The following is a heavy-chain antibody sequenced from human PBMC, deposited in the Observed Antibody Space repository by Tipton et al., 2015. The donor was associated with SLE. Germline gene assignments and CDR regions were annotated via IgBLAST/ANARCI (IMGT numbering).Heavy chain of an antibody. CDR2: VSHTAGT. CDR1: GGSFSGYF. J-gene: IGHJ4*02. Sequence: TLSLTCAVDGGSFSGYFWTWIRQPPGKGLEWIGEVSHTAGTDYNPALKSRVSFSIDTSKHQFSLKLNSVTAADTAVYYCARRHYSGPFDSWGQGTLVTVSS. D-gene: IGHD5-12*01. V-gene: IGHV4-34*01. CDR3: ARRHYSGPFDS.